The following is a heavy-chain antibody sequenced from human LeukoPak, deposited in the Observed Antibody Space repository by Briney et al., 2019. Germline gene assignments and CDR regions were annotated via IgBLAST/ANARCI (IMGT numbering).Heavy chain of an antibody. Sequence: ASVKVSCKASGGTFSSYAINWVRQAPGQGLEWMGWISTYDGSTHYAQKLRDRFTMIRDTSTSTAYMELRSLGTDGTAVYYCARDQPRRGPGNHDYWGQGTLVTVSS. V-gene: IGHV1-18*01. CDR1: GGTFSSYA. CDR3: ARDQPRRGPGNHDY. CDR2: ISTYDGST. D-gene: IGHD1-26*01. J-gene: IGHJ4*02.